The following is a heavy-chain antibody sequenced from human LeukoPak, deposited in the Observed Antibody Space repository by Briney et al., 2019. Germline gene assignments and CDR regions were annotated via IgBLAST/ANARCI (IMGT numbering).Heavy chain of an antibody. D-gene: IGHD2-15*01. Sequence: GESLKISCKGAGYSFTDYWIGWMREIPGKDLEWLGTIYPGNSETRYRPSLQGQVTISADKSITTASLQWSNLKASDTAMYFCARDVGGYPDYWGQRTLVTVSS. V-gene: IGHV5-51*01. J-gene: IGHJ4*02. CDR3: ARDVGGYPDY. CDR1: GYSFTDYW. CDR2: IYPGNSET.